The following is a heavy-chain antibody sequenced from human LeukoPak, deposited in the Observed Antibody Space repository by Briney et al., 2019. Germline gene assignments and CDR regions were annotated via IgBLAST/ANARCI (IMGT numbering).Heavy chain of an antibody. V-gene: IGHV3-49*04. D-gene: IGHD3-10*01. J-gene: IGHJ4*02. CDR3: TRRVLLWFGELGSYYFDY. Sequence: GGSLRLSCTASGFTFGDYAMSWVRQAPGEGLEWVGFIRSKAYGGKTEYAASVKGRFTISRDDSKSIAYLQMHSLQTEDTAVYYCTRRVLLWFGELGSYYFDYWGQGTLVTVSS. CDR1: GFTFGDYA. CDR2: IRSKAYGGKT.